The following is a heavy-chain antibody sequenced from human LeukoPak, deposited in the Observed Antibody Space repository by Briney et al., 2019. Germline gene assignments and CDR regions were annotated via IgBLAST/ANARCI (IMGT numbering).Heavy chain of an antibody. CDR2: INNSGST. D-gene: IGHD3-10*01. CDR1: GGSFSGYY. V-gene: IGHV4-34*01. CDR3: ARGGGITMVRGVPPAYYYGMDV. J-gene: IGHJ6*02. Sequence: SETLSLTCSVYGGSFSGYYWSWSRQPPGKGLEWIGEINNSGSTNYNPSLKSRVTISVDTSKNQFSLKLSSVTAADTAVSYCARGGGITMVRGVPPAYYYGMDVWGQGATDAVSS.